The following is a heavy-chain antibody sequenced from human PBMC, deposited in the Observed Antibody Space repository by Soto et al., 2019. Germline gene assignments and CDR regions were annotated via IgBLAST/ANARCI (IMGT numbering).Heavy chain of an antibody. V-gene: IGHV1-69*06. J-gene: IGHJ4*02. Sequence: GASVKVSCKASGCTFSSYAISCVRQAPGQVLEWMGGIIPIFGTANYAQKFQGRVTITADKSTSTAYMELSSLRSEDTAVYYCARSLSPSPAYCGGDCYSFPYYFDYWGQGTLVTVSS. CDR3: ARSLSPSPAYCGGDCYSFPYYFDY. CDR1: GCTFSSYA. CDR2: IIPIFGTA. D-gene: IGHD2-21*02.